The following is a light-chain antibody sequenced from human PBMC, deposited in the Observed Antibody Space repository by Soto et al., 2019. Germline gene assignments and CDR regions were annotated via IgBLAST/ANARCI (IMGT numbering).Light chain of an antibody. CDR2: LERSGSY. V-gene: IGLV4-60*02. Sequence: QSVLTKSSSASASLGSSVKLTCTLSSGHSNYIIAWHQQQPGRAHRYLLKLERSGSYNNGSGVPDLFSGSSSGADRYLTSSILQFEDDADYYCETWDANTWVFGGGTQLTVL. CDR3: ETWDANTWV. J-gene: IGLJ3*02. CDR1: SGHSNYI.